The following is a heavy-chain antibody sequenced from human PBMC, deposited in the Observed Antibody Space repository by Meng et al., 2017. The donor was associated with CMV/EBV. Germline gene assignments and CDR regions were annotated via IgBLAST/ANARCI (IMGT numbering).Heavy chain of an antibody. D-gene: IGHD6-13*01. CDR1: XYTFTGYY. CDR3: ARDQWGAALGSYNWFDP. CDR2: INPNSGGT. Sequence: QVQLVQSGAEVKKPGASVKVSCXXXXYTFTGYYMHWVRQAPGQGLEWMGWINPNSGGTNYAQKFQGRVTMTRDTSISTAYMELSRLRSDDTAVYYCARDQWGAALGSYNWFDPWGQGTLVTVSS. J-gene: IGHJ5*02. V-gene: IGHV1-2*02.